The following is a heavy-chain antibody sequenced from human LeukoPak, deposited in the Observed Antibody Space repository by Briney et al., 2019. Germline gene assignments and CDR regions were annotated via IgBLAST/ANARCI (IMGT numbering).Heavy chain of an antibody. D-gene: IGHD4-23*01. CDR2: SYHSGST. Sequence: SGTLSLTCAVSGGPISSTNWWSGGRQPPGKGVERIGESYHSGSTTYNPSLKSRDTIPGDKHKNQFPQQLSSLTAADTDVSYCERLEVTTVVTHHPYFDYWGQGTLVTVSS. CDR1: GGPISSTNW. CDR3: ERLEVTTVVTHHPYFDY. J-gene: IGHJ4*02. V-gene: IGHV4-4*02.